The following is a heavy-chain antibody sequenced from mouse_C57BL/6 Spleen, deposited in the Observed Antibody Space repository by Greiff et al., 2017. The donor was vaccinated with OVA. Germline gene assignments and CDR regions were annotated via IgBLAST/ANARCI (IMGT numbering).Heavy chain of an antibody. CDR2: IYPGDGDP. V-gene: IGHV1-82*01. Sequence: VQLQQSGPELVQPGASVKISCTASGYAFSSSWMNWVKQRPGKGLEWIGRIYPGDGDPNYNGKFKGKATLTADKSSSTAYMQLSSLTSEDSAVYFCARKSIDWYFDVWGTGTTVTVSS. CDR3: ARKSIDWYFDV. D-gene: IGHD1-3*01. CDR1: GYAFSSSW. J-gene: IGHJ1*03.